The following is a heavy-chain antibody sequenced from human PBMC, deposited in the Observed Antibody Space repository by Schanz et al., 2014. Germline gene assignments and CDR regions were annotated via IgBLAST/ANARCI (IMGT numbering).Heavy chain of an antibody. CDR3: ARDMTIAPA. J-gene: IGHJ5*02. CDR1: GFTFSKYG. CDR2: IWYNGSNK. Sequence: QVQLVESGGGVVQPGRSLRLSCAASGFTFSKYGVHWVRQAPGKGLEWVAVIWYNGSNKYYADSVRGRFTISRDNSKNTLYLQMDTLRVEDTAMFYCARDMTIAPAWGQGTLVTVSS. V-gene: IGHV3-33*01. D-gene: IGHD6-13*01.